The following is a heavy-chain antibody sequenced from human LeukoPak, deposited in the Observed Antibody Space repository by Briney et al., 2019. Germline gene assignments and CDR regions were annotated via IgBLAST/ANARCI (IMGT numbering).Heavy chain of an antibody. Sequence: GGSLRLSCAASGFTFSSYAMIWLRHAPGKGLEWVSAISSGGASTYYADSVKGRFTISRDNSKNTLYLQMNSLRAEDTAVYYCAKDVEDTAMVLAPYYWGQGTPVTVSS. D-gene: IGHD5-18*01. V-gene: IGHV3-23*01. CDR1: GFTFSSYA. J-gene: IGHJ4*02. CDR2: ISSGGAST. CDR3: AKDVEDTAMVLAPYY.